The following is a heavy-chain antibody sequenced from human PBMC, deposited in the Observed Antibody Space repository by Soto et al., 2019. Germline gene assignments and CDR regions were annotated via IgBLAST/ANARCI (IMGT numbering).Heavy chain of an antibody. CDR2: ISAYNGNT. CDR3: AREQPPGHFYFGMDV. D-gene: IGHD6-13*01. V-gene: IGHV1-18*01. CDR1: GYTFATYG. J-gene: IGHJ6*02. Sequence: QVQLVQSGAEVKEPGASVKVSCKASGYTFATYGISWVRQAPGQGLEWMGWISAYNGNTNYAEKLQGRLTMTTDTSTTTAYMELRSLRSDDTVVYYCAREQPPGHFYFGMDVWGQGTTVTVSS.